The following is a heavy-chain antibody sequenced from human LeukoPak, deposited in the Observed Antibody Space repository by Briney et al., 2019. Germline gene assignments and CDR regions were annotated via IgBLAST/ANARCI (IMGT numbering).Heavy chain of an antibody. D-gene: IGHD4-11*01. CDR1: GFTFSSYA. J-gene: IGHJ6*03. CDR3: AKGETTVTTAVMYYYYMDV. Sequence: GGSLRLSCAASGFTFSSYAMSWVRQAPGKGLEWVSAISGSGGSTYYADSVKGRFTISRDNSKNTLYLQMNSLRAEDTAVYYCAKGETTVTTAVMYYYYMDVWGKGTTVTVSS. V-gene: IGHV3-23*01. CDR2: ISGSGGST.